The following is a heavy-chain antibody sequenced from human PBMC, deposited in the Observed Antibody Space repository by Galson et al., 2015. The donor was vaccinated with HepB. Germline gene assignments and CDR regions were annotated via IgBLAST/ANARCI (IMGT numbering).Heavy chain of an antibody. CDR3: ARDGLGAYRETNYFDS. V-gene: IGHV1-46*03. J-gene: IGHJ4*02. CDR1: GYTFSRYY. CDR2: INPTGTT. D-gene: IGHD1-26*01. Sequence: SVKVSCKASGYTFSRYYMHWLRQAPGQGPEWMGIINPTGTTTYAQKFQGRVTMTRDTSTSTVYMQLKSLTSEDTAVYYCARDGLGAYRETNYFDSWGQGTLVIVSS.